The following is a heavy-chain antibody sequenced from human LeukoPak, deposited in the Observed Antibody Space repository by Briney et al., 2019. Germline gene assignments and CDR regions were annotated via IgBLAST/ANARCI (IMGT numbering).Heavy chain of an antibody. J-gene: IGHJ6*04. D-gene: IGHD3-10*01. CDR2: ISAYNDST. V-gene: IGHV1-18*04. Sequence: GASVKASCKASGYTFTSYGISWVRQAPGQGLEWMGWISAYNDSTNYAQKLQGRVTMTTDTSTSTAYMELRSLRSDDTAVYYCARELITMVRGVIVHSYYYGMDVWGKGTTVTVSS. CDR1: GYTFTSYG. CDR3: ARELITMVRGVIVHSYYYGMDV.